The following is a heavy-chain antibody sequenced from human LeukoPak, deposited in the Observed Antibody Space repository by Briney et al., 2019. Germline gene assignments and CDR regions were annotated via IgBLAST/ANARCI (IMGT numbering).Heavy chain of an antibody. J-gene: IGHJ3*02. V-gene: IGHV4-59*08. CDR3: AKLGHSAGWYWGAFDI. CDR2: TSYSETT. CDR1: GDPITGHY. D-gene: IGHD6-19*01. Sequence: SETLSLTCAVSGDPITGHYWNWIRQRPGRRLEWIGYTSYSETTTFNTYFKGRVAISIDTSKNQIYLNLKSATAAATAVYYCAKLGHSAGWYWGAFDIWGQGTTVIVSS.